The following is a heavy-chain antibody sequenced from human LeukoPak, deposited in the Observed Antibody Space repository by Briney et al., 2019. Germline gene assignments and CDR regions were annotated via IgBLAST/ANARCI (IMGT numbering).Heavy chain of an antibody. D-gene: IGHD1-26*01. V-gene: IGHV3-72*01. J-gene: IGHJ4*02. Sequence: GGSLRLSCAASGFTFSDHYMDWVRQAPGKGLEWVGRTRNKANGYTTEYAASVEGRFTISRDDSQNSLFLQMNSLKTEDTALYYCARARVGATGSFDYWGQGTLVTVSS. CDR3: ARARVGATGSFDY. CDR1: GFTFSDHY. CDR2: TRNKANGYTT.